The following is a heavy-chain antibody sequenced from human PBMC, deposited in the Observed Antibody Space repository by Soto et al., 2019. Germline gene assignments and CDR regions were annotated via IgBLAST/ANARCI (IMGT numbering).Heavy chain of an antibody. D-gene: IGHD2-2*03. CDR2: INPSDGST. CDR3: ARLGSPPLGRYYYHGLDV. J-gene: IGHJ6*02. Sequence: ASVKVSCKASGYTFTSYYMHWVRQAPGQGLEWMGIINPSDGSTSSPQKFQGRVTMTRDTSTSTVYMEVSSLRSEDTAVYFCARLGSPPLGRYYYHGLDVWGQGTTVTVPS. V-gene: IGHV1-46*01. CDR1: GYTFTSYY.